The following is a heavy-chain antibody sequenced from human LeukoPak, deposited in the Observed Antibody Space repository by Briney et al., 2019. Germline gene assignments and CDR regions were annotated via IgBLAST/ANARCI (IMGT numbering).Heavy chain of an antibody. CDR3: ARLIRAAALIDY. CDR2: ISGDNRDT. V-gene: IGHV1-18*01. CDR1: GYSFRNYG. Sequence: GTSVKVSCKASGYSFRNYGLTWVRPVPGQGLEWMGWISGDNRDTDSAEKFQGRLTMTTDTSTSTAYMDLRSLRSDDTGIYYCARLIRAAALIDYWGQGTLVTVSS. D-gene: IGHD6-13*01. J-gene: IGHJ4*02.